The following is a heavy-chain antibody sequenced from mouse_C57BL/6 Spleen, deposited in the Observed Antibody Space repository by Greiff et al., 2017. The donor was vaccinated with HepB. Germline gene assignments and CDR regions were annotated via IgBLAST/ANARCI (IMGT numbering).Heavy chain of an antibody. CDR3: ARGWDYAMDY. V-gene: IGHV1-81*01. D-gene: IGHD1-1*02. J-gene: IGHJ4*01. Sequence: VKLQQSGAELARPGASVKLSCKASGYTFTSYGISWVKQRTGQGLEWIGEIYPRSGNTYYNEKFKGKATLTADKSSSTAYMELRSLTSEDSAVYFCARGWDYAMDYWGQGTSVTVSS. CDR2: IYPRSGNT. CDR1: GYTFTSYG.